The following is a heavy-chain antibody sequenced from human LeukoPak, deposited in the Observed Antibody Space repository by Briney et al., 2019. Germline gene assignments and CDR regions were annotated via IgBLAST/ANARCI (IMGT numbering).Heavy chain of an antibody. D-gene: IGHD4-23*01. CDR3: ARVPFNSGYDS. J-gene: IGHJ5*01. V-gene: IGHV1-2*02. Sequence: ASVKVSCKASGYTFTGAYMHWVRQAPGQGLEWVGWINPNSGQTKFAPKSEGRVTMTSDTSLSTAFMDLGGLRSDYRAVYYFARVPFNSGYDSWGQGSLVTVSS. CDR2: INPNSGQT. CDR1: GYTFTGAY.